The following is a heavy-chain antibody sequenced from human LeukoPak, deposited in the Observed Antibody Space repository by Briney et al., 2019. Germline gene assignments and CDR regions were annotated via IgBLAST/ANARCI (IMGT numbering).Heavy chain of an antibody. V-gene: IGHV1-2*02. J-gene: IGHJ2*01. D-gene: IGHD5-12*01. CDR1: GYTFTDFY. CDR2: VNPKSGGT. CDR3: ANIVADWYFDL. Sequence: ASVKVSCRASGYTFTDFYLHWVRQAPGHGLEWMGWVNPKSGGTNYAQKFQGRVTMTRDTSISTAYMELSRLRSDDTAVYSCANIVADWYFDLWGRGTLVTVSS.